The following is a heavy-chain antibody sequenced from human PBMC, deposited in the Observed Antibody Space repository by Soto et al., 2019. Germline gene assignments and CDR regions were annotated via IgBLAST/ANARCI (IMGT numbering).Heavy chain of an antibody. CDR3: ASGEYSNYASGWYYFDY. Sequence: SETLSLTCTVSGGSISSGNYCWSWIRQPPGKGLEWIGYIYYSGSTYYNPSLKSRVTISVDTSKNQFSLKLSSVTAADTAVYYCASGEYSNYASGWYYFDYWGQGTLVTVSS. CDR1: GGSISSGNYC. V-gene: IGHV4-30-4*01. D-gene: IGHD4-4*01. CDR2: IYYSGST. J-gene: IGHJ4*02.